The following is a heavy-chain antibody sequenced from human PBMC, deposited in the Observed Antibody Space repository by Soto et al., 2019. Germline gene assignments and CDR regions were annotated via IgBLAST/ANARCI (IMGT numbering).Heavy chain of an antibody. Sequence: QLQLQESGPGLVKPSETLSLTCTVSGGSISSSSYYWGWIRQPPGKGLEWIGSIYYSGSTYYNPSLKSLLTISVDTSKNQFSLKLSSVTAADTAVYYCARTLVATAGWFDPWGQGTLVTVSS. V-gene: IGHV4-39*01. CDR2: IYYSGST. J-gene: IGHJ5*02. CDR1: GGSISSSSYY. CDR3: ARTLVATAGWFDP. D-gene: IGHD5-12*01.